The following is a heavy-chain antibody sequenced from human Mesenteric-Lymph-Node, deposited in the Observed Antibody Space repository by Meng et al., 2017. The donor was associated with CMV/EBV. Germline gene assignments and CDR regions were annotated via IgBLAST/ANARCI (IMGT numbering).Heavy chain of an antibody. CDR3: VVGARGYYFDY. V-gene: IGHV3-73*01. D-gene: IGHD1-26*01. CDR1: GFTFSGLA. CDR2: IRSKANSHAT. J-gene: IGHJ4*02. Sequence: ESLKIPRAASGFTFSGLATHWVRQASGKGLEWVGRIRSKANSHATAYAASVKGRFTISRDDSKNTAYLQMNSLKTEDTAVYYCVVGARGYYFDYWGQGTLVTVSS.